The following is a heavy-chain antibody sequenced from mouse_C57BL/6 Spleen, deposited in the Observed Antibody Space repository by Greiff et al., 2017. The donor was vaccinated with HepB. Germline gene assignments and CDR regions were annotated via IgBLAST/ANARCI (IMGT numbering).Heavy chain of an antibody. J-gene: IGHJ4*01. V-gene: IGHV2-2*01. CDR2: IWSGGST. CDR1: GFSLTSYG. Sequence: VMLVESGPGLVQPSQSLSITCTVSGFSLTSYGVHWVRQSPGKGLEWLGVIWSGGSTDYNAAFISRLSISKDNSKSQVFFKMNSLQADDTAIYYCARNYHITTPYAMDYWGQGTSVTVSS. D-gene: IGHD1-1*01. CDR3: ARNYHITTPYAMDY.